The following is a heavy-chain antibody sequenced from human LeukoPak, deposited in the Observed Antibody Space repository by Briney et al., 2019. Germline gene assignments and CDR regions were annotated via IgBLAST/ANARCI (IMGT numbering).Heavy chain of an antibody. CDR1: GYTLTELS. CDR2: FDPEDGET. CDR3: ATVIAARPYYYYGMDV. D-gene: IGHD6-13*01. J-gene: IGHJ6*02. V-gene: IGHV1-24*01. Sequence: ASVKVSCKVSGYTLTELSMHWVRQAPGKGLEWMGGFDPEDGETIYAQKFQGRVTMTEDTSTDTAYMELSSLRSEDTAVYYCATVIAARPYYYYGMDVWGQGTTVTVPS.